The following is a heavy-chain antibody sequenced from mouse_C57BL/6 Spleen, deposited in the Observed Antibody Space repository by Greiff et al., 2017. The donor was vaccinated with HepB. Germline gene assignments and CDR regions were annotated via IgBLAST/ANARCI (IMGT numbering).Heavy chain of an antibody. J-gene: IGHJ2*01. CDR1: GYTFTSYW. V-gene: IGHV1-69*01. CDR2: IDPSDSYT. Sequence: VQLQQPGAELVMPGASVKLSCKASGYTFTSYWMHWVKQRPGQGLEWIGEIDPSDSYTNYNQKFKGKSTLTVDKSSSTAYMQLSSLTSEDSAVYDCARRDGSSLFDYWGQGTTLTVSS. D-gene: IGHD1-1*01. CDR3: ARRDGSSLFDY.